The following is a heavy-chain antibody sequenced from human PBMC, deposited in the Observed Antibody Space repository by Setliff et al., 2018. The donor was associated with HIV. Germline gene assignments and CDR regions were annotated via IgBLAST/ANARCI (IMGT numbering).Heavy chain of an antibody. J-gene: IGHJ4*02. CDR2: INHSGST. CDR3: AIRGSSGWYVGGYFDY. Sequence: SETLSLTCAVYGGSFSGYYWSWIRQPPGKGLEWIGEINHSGSTNYNPSLKSRVTISVDTSKNQFSPKLSSVTAADTAVYYCAIRGSSGWYVGGYFDYWGQGTLVTVS. V-gene: IGHV4-34*01. D-gene: IGHD6-19*01. CDR1: GGSFSGYY.